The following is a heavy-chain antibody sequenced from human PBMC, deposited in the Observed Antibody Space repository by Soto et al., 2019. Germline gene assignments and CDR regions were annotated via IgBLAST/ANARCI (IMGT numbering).Heavy chain of an antibody. CDR3: AKGDPKCELIDY. J-gene: IGHJ4*02. CDR2: ISWNGGSL. Sequence: EVQLVESGGGLVQPGRSLRLSCAASGFTFDDYAMHWVRQAPGKGLEWVSGISWNGGSLDYADSVKGRFTISRDNAKNSLYLQMNSSRAEDTTLYYCAKGDPKCELIDYWGQGTLVTVSS. V-gene: IGHV3-9*01. CDR1: GFTFDDYA. D-gene: IGHD2-21*02.